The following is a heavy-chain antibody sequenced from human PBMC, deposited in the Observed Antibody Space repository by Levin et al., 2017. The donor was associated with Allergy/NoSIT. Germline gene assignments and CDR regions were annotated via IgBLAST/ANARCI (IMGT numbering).Heavy chain of an antibody. CDR3: AKEYSNDNWYIDL. CDR1: GFSFSDYT. V-gene: IGHV3-23*01. D-gene: IGHD5-18*01. Sequence: GESLKISCAASGFSFSDYTMHWVRQARGKGMEWVSIINSNGETTYYADSVRGRFTISRDNSKNTVSLQMNSLTDEDTAVYYCAKEYSNDNWYIDLWGRGTLVTVSS. CDR2: INSNGETT. J-gene: IGHJ2*01.